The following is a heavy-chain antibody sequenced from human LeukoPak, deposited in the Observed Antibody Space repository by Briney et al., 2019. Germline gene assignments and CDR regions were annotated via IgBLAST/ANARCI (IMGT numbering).Heavy chain of an antibody. CDR1: GGSISSYY. V-gene: IGHV4-59*08. Sequence: SETLSLTCTVSGGSISSYYWSWIRQPPGKGLEWIGYIYYSGSTYYNPSLKSRVTISVDTSKNQFSLKLSPVTAADTAVYYCARLHDGYRYGADYWGQGTLVTVSS. CDR2: IYYSGST. CDR3: ARLHDGYRYGADY. D-gene: IGHD5-18*01. J-gene: IGHJ4*02.